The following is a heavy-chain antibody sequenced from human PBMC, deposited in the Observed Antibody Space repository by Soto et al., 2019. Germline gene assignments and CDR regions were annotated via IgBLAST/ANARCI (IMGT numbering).Heavy chain of an antibody. V-gene: IGHV5-51*01. CDR2: IYPGDSDT. Sequence: GSLKISCKGSGYSFTSYWIGWVRQMPGKGLEWMGIIYPGDSDTRYSPSFQGQVTISADKSISTAYLQWNSLKASDTAMYYCARPRSSSRNYYGMDVWGQGTTVTVSS. CDR1: GYSFTSYW. D-gene: IGHD6-13*01. CDR3: ARPRSSSRNYYGMDV. J-gene: IGHJ6*02.